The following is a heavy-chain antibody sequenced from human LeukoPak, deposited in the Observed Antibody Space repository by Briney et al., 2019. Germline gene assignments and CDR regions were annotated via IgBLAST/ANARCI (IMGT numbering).Heavy chain of an antibody. CDR3: ARDGRGIPGFDY. V-gene: IGHV3-48*03. CDR1: GFTFSSYE. CDR2: ISSSGSTI. Sequence: GGSLRLSCAASGFTFSSYEMNWVRQAPGKGLEWVPYISSSGSTIYYADSVKGRFTISRDNTKNSLYLQMNSLRAEDTAVYYCARDGRGIPGFDYWGQGTLVTVSS. J-gene: IGHJ4*02. D-gene: IGHD1-1*01.